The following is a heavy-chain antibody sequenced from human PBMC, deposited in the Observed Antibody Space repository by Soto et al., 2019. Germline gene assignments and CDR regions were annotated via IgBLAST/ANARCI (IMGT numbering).Heavy chain of an antibody. CDR2: IRPDGSGA. CDR1: GFTFSTYW. J-gene: IGHJ4*02. V-gene: IGHV3-74*01. D-gene: IGHD3-9*01. CDR3: VRDASRWFLDY. Sequence: EVQLVESGGALVQPGESLRLSCEASGFTFSTYWMHWVRQVPGKGLVWVSRIRPDGSGATYADSVKGRFTITRDNAKKTVYLQINSLRAEDTADYYCVRDASRWFLDYWGRGSLVSVSS.